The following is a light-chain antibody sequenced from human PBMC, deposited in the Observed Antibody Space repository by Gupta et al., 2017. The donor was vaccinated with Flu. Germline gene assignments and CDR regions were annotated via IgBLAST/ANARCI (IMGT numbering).Light chain of an antibody. CDR3: QACDSTRGGWV. Sequence: QSGLTQPPSVSGGPGQGGAIPFPVSSTKHGGGFGVHWYQQRPGPAPMLLIYDNANRPSGVPERFSGSNSGTTATLTISRVEAEDEADYYCQACDSTRGGWVFGTGTKVTVL. V-gene: IGLV1-40*01. CDR1: STKHGGGFG. CDR2: DNA. J-gene: IGLJ1*01.